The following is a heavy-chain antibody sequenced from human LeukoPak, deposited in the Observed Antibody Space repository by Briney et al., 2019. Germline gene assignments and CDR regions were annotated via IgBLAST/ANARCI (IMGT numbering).Heavy chain of an antibody. V-gene: IGHV4-4*07. J-gene: IGHJ4*02. CDR3: ARDAKYYYGSRTFFFYEH. CDR2: IDSSGTT. CDR1: GGSFTTYY. Sequence: SETLSLTCTVSGGSFTTYYWSWIRQPAGRGLEWIGHIDSSGTTNYNPSLKSLVTMSTDPSKSQFSLKLSSVTAADTAIYYCARDAKYYYGSRTFFFYEHWGQGTLLTVSS. D-gene: IGHD3-10*01.